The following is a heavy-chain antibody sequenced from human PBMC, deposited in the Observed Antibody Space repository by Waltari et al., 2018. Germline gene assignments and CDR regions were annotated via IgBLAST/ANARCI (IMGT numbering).Heavy chain of an antibody. CDR1: GFTFNTHH. D-gene: IGHD3-10*01. CDR2: ITIGGDTT. Sequence: EVQLLESGGGLVQPGGSLRLSCVASGFTFNTHHLTWVRQAPGRGPEGVSSITIGGDTTTDADSVKGRLAISRDNSKGSLFLQMNSLRGDDTAIYYCARVPRGYWFFDLWGRGTPVTVSS. CDR3: ARVPRGYWFFDL. V-gene: IGHV3-23*01. J-gene: IGHJ2*01.